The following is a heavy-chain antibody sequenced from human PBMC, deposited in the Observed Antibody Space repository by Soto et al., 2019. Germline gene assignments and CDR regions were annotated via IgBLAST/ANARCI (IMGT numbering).Heavy chain of an antibody. CDR2: IYHSGST. V-gene: IGHV4-4*02. CDR1: GGSISSSNW. Sequence: SETLSLTCAVSGGSISSSNWWSWVRQPPGKGLEWIGYIYHSGSTYYNPSLKSRVTISVDRSKNQFSLKLSSVTAADTAVYYCARGLYYYDSRDNWFDPWGQGTLVTVSS. J-gene: IGHJ5*02. CDR3: ARGLYYYDSRDNWFDP. D-gene: IGHD3-22*01.